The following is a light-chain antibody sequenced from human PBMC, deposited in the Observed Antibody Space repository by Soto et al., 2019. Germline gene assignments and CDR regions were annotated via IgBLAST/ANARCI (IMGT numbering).Light chain of an antibody. CDR2: GND. CDR1: TSNIGHNY. V-gene: IGLV1-51*01. J-gene: IGLJ3*02. Sequence: QSVLTQPPSVSAAPGQTVTISCSGGTSNIGHNYVSWYQQLPGTAPTLLIYGNDKRPSGIPDRFSGSKSGTSATLAITGLQTGDEADYYCATWDTNLSAVFGGGTKLTLL. CDR3: ATWDTNLSAV.